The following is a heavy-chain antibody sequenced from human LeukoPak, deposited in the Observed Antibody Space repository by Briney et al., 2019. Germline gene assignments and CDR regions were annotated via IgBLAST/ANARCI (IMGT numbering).Heavy chain of an antibody. D-gene: IGHD1-26*01. CDR3: ARETPERYRGSYFDY. CDR1: GGSINSTTYY. V-gene: IGHV4-39*07. CDR2: VYSTGST. J-gene: IGHJ4*02. Sequence: SETLSLTCSVSGGSINSTTYYWGWLRQPPGKGLEWIGNVYSTGSTYYNPSLKSRVIMSVDTSKNQFSLKLKSVTAADTAVYFCARETPERYRGSYFDYWGQGILVTVSS.